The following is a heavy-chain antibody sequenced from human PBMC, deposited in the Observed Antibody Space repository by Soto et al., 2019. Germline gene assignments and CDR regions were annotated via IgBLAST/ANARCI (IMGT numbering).Heavy chain of an antibody. V-gene: IGHV5-51*01. CDR1: GYSFSSSFSTYW. J-gene: IGHJ4*02. CDR3: ARRYFDALTGYPHFDS. D-gene: IGHD3-9*01. CDR2: IYPGDSDT. Sequence: PGESLKISCQGSGYSFSSSFSTYWIAWVRQMPGKGLEWMGIIYPGDSDTRYSPSFQGQVTFSVDKSINTAFLQWTSLKASGTAMSSSARRYFDALTGYPHFDSWRQGTLVSVSS.